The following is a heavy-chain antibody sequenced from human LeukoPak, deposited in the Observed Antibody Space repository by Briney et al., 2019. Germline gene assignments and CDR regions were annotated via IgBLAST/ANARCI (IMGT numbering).Heavy chain of an antibody. D-gene: IGHD6-13*01. Sequence: GGSLRLSCAASGFTFSSYAMSWVRQAPGKGLEWVSGISGSGGSTYYADSVKGRFTISRDNSKNTLYLQMNSLRAEDTAVYYCAKFQDSSSWGPFDYWGQGTLVTVSS. CDR2: ISGSGGST. V-gene: IGHV3-23*01. CDR3: AKFQDSSSWGPFDY. CDR1: GFTFSSYA. J-gene: IGHJ4*02.